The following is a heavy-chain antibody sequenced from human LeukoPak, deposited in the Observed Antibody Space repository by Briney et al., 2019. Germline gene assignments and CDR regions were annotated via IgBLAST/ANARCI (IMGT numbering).Heavy chain of an antibody. Sequence: SETLSLTCTVSGGSISSYYWSWIRQPPGKGLEWIGYIYYSGSTNYNPSLKSRVTISVDTSKNQFSLKLSSVTAADTAVYYCARADSKGYYYYYYMDVWGKGTTVTVSS. V-gene: IGHV4-59*01. J-gene: IGHJ6*03. CDR2: IYYSGST. D-gene: IGHD2-21*02. CDR1: GGSISSYY. CDR3: ARADSKGYYYYYYMDV.